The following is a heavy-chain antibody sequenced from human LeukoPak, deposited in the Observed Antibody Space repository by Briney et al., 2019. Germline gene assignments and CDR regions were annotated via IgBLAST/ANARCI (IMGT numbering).Heavy chain of an antibody. CDR1: GFTFSNYA. CDR3: TKGTIWLPFDY. CDR2: ISGGGGST. D-gene: IGHD5-18*01. V-gene: IGHV3-23*01. Sequence: AGGSLRLSCAASGFTFSNYAMSWARQAPGKGLEWVSAISGGGGSTYYADSVKGRFTISRDNSKNTLYLQMNSLRAEDTAVYYCTKGTIWLPFDYWGQGTLVTVSS. J-gene: IGHJ4*02.